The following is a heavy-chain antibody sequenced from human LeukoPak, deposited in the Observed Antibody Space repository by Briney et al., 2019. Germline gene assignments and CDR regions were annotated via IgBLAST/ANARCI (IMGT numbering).Heavy chain of an antibody. Sequence: PSETLSLTCTVSGGSISSGSYYWSWIRQPAGKGLEWIGRIYTSGSTNYNPSLKSRVTISVDTSKNQFSLKLSSVTAADTAVYYCARARVVTAPFDYWGQGTLVTVSS. J-gene: IGHJ4*02. CDR1: GGSISSGSYY. D-gene: IGHD2-21*02. V-gene: IGHV4-61*02. CDR2: IYTSGST. CDR3: ARARVVTAPFDY.